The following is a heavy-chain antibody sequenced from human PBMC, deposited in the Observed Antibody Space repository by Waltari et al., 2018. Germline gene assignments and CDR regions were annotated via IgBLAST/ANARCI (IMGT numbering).Heavy chain of an antibody. Sequence: VQLVESGGGVVQSGKYLRLSCAASGFSFRSYGMQWVRQAPGKGLEWVAVVSGDGSIKLYADALKGRFTISRDNSKNTLSLQMNNLTPEDTAVYYCVKELDSSGYLSFFDYWGQGTRVTVSS. CDR1: GFSFRSYG. J-gene: IGHJ4*02. CDR3: VKELDSSGYLSFFDY. D-gene: IGHD3-22*01. CDR2: VSGDGSIK. V-gene: IGHV3-30*18.